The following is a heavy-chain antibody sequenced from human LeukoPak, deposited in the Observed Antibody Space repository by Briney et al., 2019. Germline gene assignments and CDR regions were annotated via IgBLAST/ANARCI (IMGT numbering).Heavy chain of an antibody. D-gene: IGHD3-10*01. CDR3: ARWDYHGSGSLDH. Sequence: GGSLRLSCAASEFTVSSNYMTWVRQAPGKGLEWVSLIYSGGRTYYADSVKGRFTISRDNSKNTLYLQMTSLRAEDTAVYYCARWDYHGSGSLDHWGQGTLVTVSS. CDR1: EFTVSSNY. V-gene: IGHV3-53*01. CDR2: IYSGGRT. J-gene: IGHJ4*02.